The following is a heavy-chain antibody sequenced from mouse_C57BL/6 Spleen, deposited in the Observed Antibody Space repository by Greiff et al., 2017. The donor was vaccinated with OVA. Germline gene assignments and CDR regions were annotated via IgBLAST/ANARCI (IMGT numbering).Heavy chain of an antibody. J-gene: IGHJ2*01. V-gene: IGHV1-72*01. CDR2: IAPNSGGT. CDR3: ARDSYFDY. Sequence: VQLQQPGAELVKPGASVKLSCKASGYTFTSYWMNWVKQRPGRGLEWIGRIAPNSGGTKYNEKFKSKATLTVDKPSSTAYMQLSSLTSEDSAVYYCARDSYFDYWGQGTTLTVSS. CDR1: GYTFTSYW.